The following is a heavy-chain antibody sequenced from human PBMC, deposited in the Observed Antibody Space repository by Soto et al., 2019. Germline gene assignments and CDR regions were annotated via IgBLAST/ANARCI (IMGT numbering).Heavy chain of an antibody. V-gene: IGHV4-31*03. J-gene: IGHJ6*02. CDR3: ARDLGWRWLQNYHYGMDV. CDR2: IYYSGST. Sequence: SETLSLTCTVSGGSISSGGYYWSWIRQHPGKGLEWIGYIYYSGSTYYNPSLKSRVTISVDTSKNQFSLKLSSVSAADTAVYYCARDLGWRWLQNYHYGMDVWGQGTTVTVSS. CDR1: GGSISSGGYY. D-gene: IGHD5-12*01.